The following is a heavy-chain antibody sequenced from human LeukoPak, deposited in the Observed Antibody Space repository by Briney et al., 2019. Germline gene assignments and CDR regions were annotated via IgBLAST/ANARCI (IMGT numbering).Heavy chain of an antibody. J-gene: IGHJ6*02. Sequence: PGGSLRLSCAASGFTFSDYYMNWIGQAPGKGLEWLSYFSSGGSTIDYADFVKGRFTISRDNAKNSLYLQMNSLRAEDTAVYYCARDRASRYGMDVWGQGTTVTVSS. V-gene: IGHV3-11*01. CDR1: GFTFSDYY. CDR3: ARDRASRYGMDV. CDR2: FSSGGSTI. D-gene: IGHD3-10*01.